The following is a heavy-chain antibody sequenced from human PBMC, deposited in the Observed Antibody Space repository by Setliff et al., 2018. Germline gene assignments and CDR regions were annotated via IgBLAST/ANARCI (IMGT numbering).Heavy chain of an antibody. CDR3: ARGNYAYWYFDL. Sequence: PSETLSLTCSVSCASISTTYYYWDWIRESPEKGLEWIGTIYQNGITYYNPSVKSRVTMSLDTSKNYFSLKLKSVTAADTAIYFCARGNYAYWYFDLWGRGTLVTVSS. J-gene: IGHJ2*01. V-gene: IGHV4-39*07. CDR2: IYQNGIT. D-gene: IGHD1-7*01. CDR1: CASISTTYYY.